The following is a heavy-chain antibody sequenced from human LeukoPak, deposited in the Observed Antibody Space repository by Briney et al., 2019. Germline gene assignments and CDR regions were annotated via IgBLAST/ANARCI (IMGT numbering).Heavy chain of an antibody. CDR2: IVPIFGTA. J-gene: IGHJ4*02. D-gene: IGHD1-26*01. CDR3: ARDRVFSGSYLVFFDY. V-gene: IGHV1-69*13. Sequence: SVKVSCKASGGTFISYAISWVRQAPGQGLEWMGGIVPIFGTANYAQKFQGRVTITADESTSTAYMELNSLRSEDTAVYYCARDRVFSGSYLVFFDYWGQGTLVTVSS. CDR1: GGTFISYA.